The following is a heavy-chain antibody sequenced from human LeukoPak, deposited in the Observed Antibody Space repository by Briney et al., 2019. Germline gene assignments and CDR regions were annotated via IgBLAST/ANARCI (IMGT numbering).Heavy chain of an antibody. D-gene: IGHD3-22*01. CDR3: ASGRFKASSGYYLH. Sequence: PSETLSLTCAVYGGSFSGYYWSWIRQPPGKGLEWIGEINHSGSTNYNPSLKSRVTISVDTSKNQFSLKLSSVTAADTAVYYCASGRFKASSGYYLHWGQGTLVTVSS. CDR1: GGSFSGYY. J-gene: IGHJ4*02. V-gene: IGHV4-34*01. CDR2: INHSGST.